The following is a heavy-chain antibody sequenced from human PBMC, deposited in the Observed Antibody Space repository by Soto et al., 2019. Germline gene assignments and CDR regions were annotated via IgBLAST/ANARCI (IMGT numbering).Heavy chain of an antibody. V-gene: IGHV3-30*18. CDR3: AKDIGYSYGYYYYYGMDV. D-gene: IGHD5-18*01. CDR1: GFTFSSYG. Sequence: QVQLVESGGGVVQPGRSLRLSCAASGFTFSSYGMHWVRQAPGKGLEWVAVISYDGSNKYYADSVKGRFTISRDNAKNTRYLQMNSLRAEYTAVYYCAKDIGYSYGYYYYYGMDVWGQGTTVTVSS. J-gene: IGHJ6*02. CDR2: ISYDGSNK.